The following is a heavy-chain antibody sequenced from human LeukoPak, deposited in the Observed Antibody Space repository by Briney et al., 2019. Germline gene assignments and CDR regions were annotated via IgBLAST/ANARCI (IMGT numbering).Heavy chain of an antibody. J-gene: IGHJ4*02. CDR1: GGSISSGGYS. CDR2: IYHSGST. V-gene: IGHV4-30-2*01. CDR3: AREGRDDGIDY. Sequence: PSETLSLTCAVSGGSISSGGYSWSWIRQPPGTGLEWIGYIYHSGSTYYNPSLKSRVTISVDRSKNQFSLKLSSVTAADTAVYYCAREGRDDGIDYWGQGTLVTVSS. D-gene: IGHD1-1*01.